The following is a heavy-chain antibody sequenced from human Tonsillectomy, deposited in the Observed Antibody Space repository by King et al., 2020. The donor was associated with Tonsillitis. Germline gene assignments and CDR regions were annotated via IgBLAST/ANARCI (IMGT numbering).Heavy chain of an antibody. D-gene: IGHD1-26*01. CDR2: MYYSGTI. CDR1: GGSISSSDHY. Sequence: QLQESGPGLVKPSETLSLTCTVSGGSISSSDHYWAWILQPPGKGLEWIGYMYYSGTIFYNPSLKSRITISGGTSENRFSLKLSSVTAADTAVYFCARSVSGSFDYWGQGALVTVSS. CDR3: ARSVSGSFDY. V-gene: IGHV4-39*01. J-gene: IGHJ4*02.